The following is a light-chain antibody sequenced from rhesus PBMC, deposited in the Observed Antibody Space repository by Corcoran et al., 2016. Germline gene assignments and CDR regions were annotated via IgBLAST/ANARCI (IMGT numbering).Light chain of an antibody. V-gene: IGKV1-94*01. CDR2: AAS. Sequence: DIQMTQSPSSLSASVGDKVTVTCRASQGINKELSWYQQKPGKAPTFLIYAASIFQTGVSSRFSGSGSGTDFTLTISSLQPEDVATYYYLQDYTTPYSFGLGTKVEIK. CDR3: LQDYTTPYS. J-gene: IGKJ2*01. CDR1: QGINKE.